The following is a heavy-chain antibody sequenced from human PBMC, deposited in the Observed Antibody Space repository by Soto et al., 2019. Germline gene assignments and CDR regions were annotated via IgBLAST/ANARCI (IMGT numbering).Heavy chain of an antibody. D-gene: IGHD2-21*02. CDR2: IWYDGSNK. CDR3: ARDQGGGDTPPDY. CDR1: GFTFSSYG. Sequence: GGSLRLSCAASGFTFSSYGMHWVRQAPGKGLEWVAVIWYDGSNKYYADSVRGRFTISRDNSKNTLYLQMNSLRAEDTAVYYCARDQGGGDTPPDYWGQGTLVTVSS. J-gene: IGHJ4*02. V-gene: IGHV3-33*01.